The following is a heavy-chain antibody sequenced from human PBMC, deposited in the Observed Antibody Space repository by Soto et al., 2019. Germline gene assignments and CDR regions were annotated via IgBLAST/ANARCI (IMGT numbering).Heavy chain of an antibody. CDR1: GYSFTSYW. D-gene: IGHD6-13*01. J-gene: IGHJ6*02. CDR2: IYPGDSDT. CDR3: VIPSRRGKYYDVMDV. Sequence: LGEYLKISCNGSGYSFTSYWIGWGRQMPGKGLECMGIIYPGDSDTRYSPSFQGQVTISADKSISTAYLQWSSLKASDTAMYYCVIPSRRGKYYDVMDVCGQGSSVIGSS. V-gene: IGHV5-51*01.